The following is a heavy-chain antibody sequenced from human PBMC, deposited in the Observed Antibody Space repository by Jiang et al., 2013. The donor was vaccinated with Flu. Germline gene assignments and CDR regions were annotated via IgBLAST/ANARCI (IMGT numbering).Heavy chain of an antibody. V-gene: IGHV3-23*01. CDR3: AKVWDSSGYYKIWYFDL. Sequence: ASGFTFSNYAMSWVRHTSGKGLECVSIISGGGDTTYYADSVKGRFTISRDNSKNTLFLQVNSLRVEDTAVYYCAKVWDSSGYYKIWYFDLWGRGTLVTVSS. J-gene: IGHJ2*01. CDR1: GFTFSNYA. D-gene: IGHD3-22*01. CDR2: ISGGGDTT.